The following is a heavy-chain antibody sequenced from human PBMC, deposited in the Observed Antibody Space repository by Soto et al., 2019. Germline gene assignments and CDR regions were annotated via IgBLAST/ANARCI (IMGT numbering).Heavy chain of an antibody. Sequence: GGSLRLSCAASGFSFTNYRMNWVRQAPGKGLEWVSSLSSSSDYISYADSVKGRFTISRDNAKNSLYLQMNSLRAEDTAVYYCARDGSGRYCNGGSCYYGYWGQGILVTVSS. D-gene: IGHD2-15*01. CDR3: ARDGSGRYCNGGSCYYGY. J-gene: IGHJ4*02. CDR2: LSSSSDYI. CDR1: GFSFTNYR. V-gene: IGHV3-21*01.